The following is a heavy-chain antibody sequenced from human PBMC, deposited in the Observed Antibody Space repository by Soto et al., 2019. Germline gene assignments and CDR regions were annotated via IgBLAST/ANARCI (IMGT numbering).Heavy chain of an antibody. CDR3: ATVRLGIAAAGSTYYYYGMDV. CDR1: GGSISSYY. J-gene: IGHJ6*02. V-gene: IGHV4-59*01. D-gene: IGHD6-13*01. Sequence: ETLCVTCNVSGGSISSYYWSWIRQPPGKGLEWIGYIYYSGSTNYNPSLKSRVTISVDTSKYQFSLKLSSVTAADTAVYYCATVRLGIAAAGSTYYYYGMDVWGQGTTVTVSS. CDR2: IYYSGST.